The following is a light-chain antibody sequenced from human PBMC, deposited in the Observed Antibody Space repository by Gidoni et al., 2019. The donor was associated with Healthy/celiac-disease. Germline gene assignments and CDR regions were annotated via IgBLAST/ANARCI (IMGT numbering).Light chain of an antibody. Sequence: DIQMTQSPSSLSASVGDRVTITCRASQSICSYLNWYQQKPGKVPKLLIYAASSLQSGVPSRFSGSGSGTDFTLTISSLQPEDFATYYCQQSYSTPRSTFGQGTKLEIK. J-gene: IGKJ2*01. CDR2: AAS. CDR1: QSICSY. V-gene: IGKV1-39*01. CDR3: QQSYSTPRST.